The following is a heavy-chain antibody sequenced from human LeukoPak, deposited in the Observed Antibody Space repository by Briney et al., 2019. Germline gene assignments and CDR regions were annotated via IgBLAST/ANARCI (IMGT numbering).Heavy chain of an antibody. D-gene: IGHD2-2*01. J-gene: IGHJ5*02. Sequence: PSETLSLTCTVSGGSISSGGYYWSWIRQHPGKGLEWIGYIYYSGSTYYNPSLKSRVTISVDTSKNQFSLKLSSVTAADTAVYYCARTRSSTSCYSTFDPWGQGTLVTVSS. CDR1: GGSISSGGYY. V-gene: IGHV4-31*03. CDR2: IYYSGST. CDR3: ARTRSSTSCYSTFDP.